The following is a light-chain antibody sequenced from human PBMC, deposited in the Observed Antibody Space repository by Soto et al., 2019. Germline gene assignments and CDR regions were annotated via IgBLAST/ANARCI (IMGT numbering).Light chain of an antibody. J-gene: IGKJ1*01. Sequence: DIQMTQSPSTLSASVGDRVTITCRASESVSRWLAWYRQKPGRTPKLLIYQASTLETGVPSRFSGSGSGTEVTLTISSLQPDDFATYYCQQYNAYSQAFGQGTKVEIK. CDR3: QQYNAYSQA. V-gene: IGKV1-5*03. CDR2: QAS. CDR1: ESVSRW.